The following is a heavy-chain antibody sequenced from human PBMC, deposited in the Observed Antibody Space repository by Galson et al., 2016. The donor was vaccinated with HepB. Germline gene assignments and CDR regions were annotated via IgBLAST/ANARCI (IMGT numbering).Heavy chain of an antibody. J-gene: IGHJ4*02. D-gene: IGHD6-19*01. CDR3: ARDPIPRSNGWSAVKGYFDS. CDR2: TYYRSKWYN. CDR1: GDSVSSNSGA. V-gene: IGHV6-1*01. Sequence: ISGDSVSSNSGAWNWIRQSPSRGLEWLGRTYYRSKWYNDYAVSVRHRLTINADTSMNQFSLQLHSVTPDDTAVYYCARDPIPRSNGWSAVKGYFDSWGQGTLVTVSS.